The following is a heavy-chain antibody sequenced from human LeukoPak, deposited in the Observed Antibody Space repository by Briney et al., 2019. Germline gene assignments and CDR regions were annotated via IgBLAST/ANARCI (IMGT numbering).Heavy chain of an antibody. V-gene: IGHV4-34*01. D-gene: IGHD6-6*01. CDR2: INHSGST. J-gene: IGHJ4*02. CDR3: ARAAKSIAARRDFDY. Sequence: SETLSLTCAVYGGSFSGYYWSWIRQPPGKGLEWIGEINHSGSTNYNPCLKSRVTISVETSKNLFSLKLSSIPAADTAVYYCARAAKSIAARRDFDYWGQGTLVTVSS. CDR1: GGSFSGYY.